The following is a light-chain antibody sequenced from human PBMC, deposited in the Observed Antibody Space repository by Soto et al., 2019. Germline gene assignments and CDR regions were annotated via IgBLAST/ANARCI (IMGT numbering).Light chain of an antibody. CDR3: MRALQTPGT. CDR2: LGS. V-gene: IGKV2-28*01. Sequence: DMVMTQSPRSLPVTPGEPASISCTSSPSLLHSNGYYDLDWHRQKLGQSPQLLLYLGSNRASWVTGRFSGSGPGTDLTLKSSRMGAEDVGVYSCMRALQTPGTLGGGPKVE. CDR1: PSLLHSNGYYD. J-gene: IGKJ4*01.